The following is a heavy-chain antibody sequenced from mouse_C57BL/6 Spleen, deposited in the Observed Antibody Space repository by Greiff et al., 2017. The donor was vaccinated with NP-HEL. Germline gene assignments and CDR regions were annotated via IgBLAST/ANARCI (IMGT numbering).Heavy chain of an antibody. CDR1: GYSFTGYF. D-gene: IGHD2-3*01. J-gene: IGHJ2*01. CDR3: ARCDGYLFFDY. V-gene: IGHV1-20*01. Sequence: EVQLQESGPELVKPGDSVKISCKASGYSFTGYFMNWVMQSHGKSLEWIGRINPYNGDTFYNQKFKGKATLTVDKSSSTAHMELRSLTSEDSAVYYCARCDGYLFFDYWGQGTTLTVSS. CDR2: INPYNGDT.